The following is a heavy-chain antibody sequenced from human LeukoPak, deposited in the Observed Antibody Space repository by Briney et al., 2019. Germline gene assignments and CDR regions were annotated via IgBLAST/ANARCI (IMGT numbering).Heavy chain of an antibody. J-gene: IGHJ4*02. D-gene: IGHD6-13*01. V-gene: IGHV4-59*01. CDR1: GVSISRYY. CDR3: ARVNRYCNDY. Sequence: PSETLSLTCTVSGVSISRYYWSWIRQSPGKGLEWIGNIFYSGSTNYNPSFKSRVTISLDTSKNQFSLNLSSVTAADTAVYYCARVNRYCNDYCGQGTLVTVSS. CDR2: IFYSGST.